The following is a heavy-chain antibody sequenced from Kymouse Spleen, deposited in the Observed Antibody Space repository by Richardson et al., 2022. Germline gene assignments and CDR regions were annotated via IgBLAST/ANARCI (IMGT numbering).Heavy chain of an antibody. CDR3: ARGLELPYFDY. V-gene: IGHV3-72*01. CDR2: TRNKANSYTT. CDR1: GFTFSDHY. Sequence: EVQLVESGGGLVQPGGSLRLSCAASGFTFSDHYMDWVRQAPGKGLEWVGRTRNKANSYTTEYAASVKGRFTISRDDSKNSLYLQMNSLKTEDTAVYYCARGLELPYFDYWGQGTLVTVSS. D-gene: IGHD1-7*01. J-gene: IGHJ4*02.